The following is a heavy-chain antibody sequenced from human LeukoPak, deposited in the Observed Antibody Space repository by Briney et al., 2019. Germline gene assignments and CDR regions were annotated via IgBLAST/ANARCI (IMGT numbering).Heavy chain of an antibody. J-gene: IGHJ4*02. Sequence: GGSLRLSCAASGFTFDDYAMHWVRQAPGKGLEWVSLISGDGGSTYYADSVKGRFTISRDNSKNTLYPQMNSLRAEDTAVYYCARGTLGSGYGYFDYWGQGTLVTVSS. CDR3: ARGTLGSGYGYFDY. CDR2: ISGDGGST. CDR1: GFTFDDYA. V-gene: IGHV3-43*02. D-gene: IGHD5-12*01.